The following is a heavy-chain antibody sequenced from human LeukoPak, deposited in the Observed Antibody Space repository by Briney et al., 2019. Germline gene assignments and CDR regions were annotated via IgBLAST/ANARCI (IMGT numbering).Heavy chain of an antibody. D-gene: IGHD4-17*01. V-gene: IGHV4-38-2*02. CDR2: IYHSGST. Sequence: ASETLSLTCTVSGYSISSGYYWGWIRQPPGKGLEWIGSIYHSGSTYYNPSLKSRVTISVDTSKNQFSLKLSSVTAADTAVYYCARAGGTTVTRPYFDYWGQGTLVTVSS. CDR3: ARAGGTTVTRPYFDY. CDR1: GYSISSGYY. J-gene: IGHJ4*02.